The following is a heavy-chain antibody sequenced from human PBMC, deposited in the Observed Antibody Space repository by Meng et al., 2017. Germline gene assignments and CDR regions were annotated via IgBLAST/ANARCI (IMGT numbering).Heavy chain of an antibody. Sequence: QGRLVPSGAEGKKPGFSVKVSCKASGGTLSSYAISWVRQAPGQGLEWMGGIIPIFGTANYAQKFQGRVTITADKSTSTAYMELSSLRSEDTAVYYCARDGVGATEGYFDYWGQGTLVTVSS. CDR2: IIPIFGTA. CDR3: ARDGVGATEGYFDY. V-gene: IGHV1-69*06. D-gene: IGHD1-26*01. J-gene: IGHJ4*02. CDR1: GGTLSSYA.